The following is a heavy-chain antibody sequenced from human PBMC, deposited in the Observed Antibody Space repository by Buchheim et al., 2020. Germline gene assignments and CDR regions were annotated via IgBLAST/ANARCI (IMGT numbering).Heavy chain of an antibody. J-gene: IGHJ6*02. V-gene: IGHV4-34*01. CDR1: GGSFSGYY. D-gene: IGHD3-22*01. Sequence: QVQLQQWGAGLLKPSETLSLTCAVYGGSFSGYYWSWIRQPPGKGLEWIGEINHSGSTNYNPSLKSRVTILVDTSKNQFSLKLSSVTAADTAVYYCARGGRYYYDSSGYPYYYYYYGMDVRGQGTT. CDR3: ARGGRYYYDSSGYPYYYYYYGMDV. CDR2: INHSGST.